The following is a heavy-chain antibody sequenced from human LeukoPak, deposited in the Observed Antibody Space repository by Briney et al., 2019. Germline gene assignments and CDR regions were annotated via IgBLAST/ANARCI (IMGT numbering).Heavy chain of an antibody. V-gene: IGHV3-23*01. J-gene: IGHJ4*02. D-gene: IGHD3-22*01. Sequence: GGSLRLSCAASGFTFSSYAMSWVRQAPGKGLEWVSAIGGSGGSTYYADSVKGRFTISRDNSKNTLYLQMNSLRAEDTAVYYCAKDETDSSGYYWISWGQGTLVTVSS. CDR1: GFTFSSYA. CDR2: IGGSGGST. CDR3: AKDETDSSGYYWIS.